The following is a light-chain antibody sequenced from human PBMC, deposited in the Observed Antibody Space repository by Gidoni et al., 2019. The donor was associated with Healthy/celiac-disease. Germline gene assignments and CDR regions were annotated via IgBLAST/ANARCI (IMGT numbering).Light chain of an antibody. V-gene: IGLV1-47*01. CDR2: RNN. Sequence: QSLLTQPPSASGTPGQRVTISCSGSSSNIGSNYVYWYQQLPGTAPKLLIYRNNQRPSGVPDRFSGSKSGTSASLAISGLRSEDEADYYCAAWDDSLSGLWVFGGGTKLTVL. CDR1: SSNIGSNY. CDR3: AAWDDSLSGLWV. J-gene: IGLJ3*02.